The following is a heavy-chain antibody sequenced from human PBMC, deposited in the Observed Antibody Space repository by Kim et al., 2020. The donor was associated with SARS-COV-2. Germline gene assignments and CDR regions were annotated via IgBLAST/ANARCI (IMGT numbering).Heavy chain of an antibody. J-gene: IGHJ6*02. D-gene: IGHD3-10*01. V-gene: IGHV3-11*06. CDR3: ARQLLWFGELSTIVPYYYYYGMDV. CDR2: ISSSSSYT. Sequence: GGSLRLSCAASGFTFSDYYMSWIRQAPGKGLEWVSYISSSSSYTNYADSVKGRFTISRDNAKNSLYLQMNSLRAEDTAVYYCARQLLWFGELSTIVPYYYYYGMDVWGQGTTVTVSS. CDR1: GFTFSDYY.